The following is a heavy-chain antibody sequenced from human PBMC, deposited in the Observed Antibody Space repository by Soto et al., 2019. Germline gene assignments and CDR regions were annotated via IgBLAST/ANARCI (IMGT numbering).Heavy chain of an antibody. D-gene: IGHD3-10*01. Sequence: EVQLLESGGGLVQPGGSLRLSCAASGFTFSSYAMSWVRQAPGKGLEWVSAISGSGGSTYYADSVKGLFTISRDNSKNTLYLQMNSLRAEDTAVYYCAKVRFGELLYTYDYWGQGTLVTVSS. CDR2: ISGSGGST. J-gene: IGHJ4*02. V-gene: IGHV3-23*01. CDR1: GFTFSSYA. CDR3: AKVRFGELLYTYDY.